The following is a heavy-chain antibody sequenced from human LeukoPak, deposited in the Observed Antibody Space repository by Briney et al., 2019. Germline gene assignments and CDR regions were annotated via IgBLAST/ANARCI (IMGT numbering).Heavy chain of an antibody. J-gene: IGHJ6*03. Sequence: SETLSLTCTASGGSINTYYWSWIRQPPGKGLEWIGYIYYSGSTNYNASLKSRVTLSMDTSKNQFSLRLSSVTAADTAVYYCARGALRYFDWLKKDYYYMDVWGKGTTVTISS. V-gene: IGHV4-59*01. CDR1: GGSINTYY. CDR2: IYYSGST. CDR3: ARGALRYFDWLKKDYYYMDV. D-gene: IGHD3-9*01.